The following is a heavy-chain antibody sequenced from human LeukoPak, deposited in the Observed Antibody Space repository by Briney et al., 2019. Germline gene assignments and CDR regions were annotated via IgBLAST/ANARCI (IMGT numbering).Heavy chain of an antibody. J-gene: IGHJ4*02. Sequence: PSETLSLTCTVSGYSISSGYYWGWIRQPPGKGLEWIGSIYHSGRTSYNPSLKSRVTISVDTSKNQFSLKLSSVTAADTAVYYCARASFTMIVVVMFPSYSDYWGQGTLVTVSS. V-gene: IGHV4-38-2*02. D-gene: IGHD3-22*01. CDR3: ARASFTMIVVVMFPSYSDY. CDR1: GYSISSGYY. CDR2: IYHSGRT.